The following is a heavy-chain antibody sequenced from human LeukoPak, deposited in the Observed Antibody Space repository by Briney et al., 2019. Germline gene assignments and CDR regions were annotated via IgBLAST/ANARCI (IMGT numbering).Heavy chain of an antibody. CDR1: GFIFRTYA. V-gene: IGHV3-23*01. D-gene: IGHD7-27*01. CDR3: TKDQDFRLGSMDH. J-gene: IGHJ4*02. CDR2: ITDIGDRA. Sequence: GGSLRLSCGTSGFIFRTYAITWVRQAPGKGLEWVSTITDIGDRAFYIDSVRGRFTISRDDSKNTLYLQMNSLRAEDTAVYYCTKDQDFRLGSMDHWGQGTLVTVSS.